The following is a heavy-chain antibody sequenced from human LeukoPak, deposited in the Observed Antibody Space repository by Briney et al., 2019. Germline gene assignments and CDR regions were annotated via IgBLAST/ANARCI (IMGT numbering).Heavy chain of an antibody. CDR3: ASPLTTVTTRGPPGY. V-gene: IGHV4-4*02. J-gene: IGHJ4*02. CDR1: GGSISSSNW. CDR2: IYHSGST. Sequence: PSGTLSLTCAVSGGSISSSNWWSWVRPPPGKGLEWIGEIYHSGSTNYNPSLKSRVTISIDTSKNQFSLKLSSVTAADTAVYYCASPLTTVTTRGPPGYWGQGTLVTVSS. D-gene: IGHD4-17*01.